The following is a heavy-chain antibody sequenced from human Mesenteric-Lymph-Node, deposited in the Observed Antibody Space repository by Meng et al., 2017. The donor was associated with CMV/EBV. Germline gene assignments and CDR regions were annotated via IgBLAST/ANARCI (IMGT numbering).Heavy chain of an antibody. J-gene: IGHJ3*02. V-gene: IGHV3-30-3*01. CDR2: ISYDGSNK. CDR1: GFAFSSYW. Sequence: GESLKISCVASGFAFSSYWMTWVRQAPGKGLEWVAVISYDGSNKYYADSVKGRFTISRDNSKNTLYLQMNSLRAEDTAVYYCARDDVLQNAFDIWGQGTMVTVSS. CDR3: ARDDVLQNAFDI. D-gene: IGHD5-24*01.